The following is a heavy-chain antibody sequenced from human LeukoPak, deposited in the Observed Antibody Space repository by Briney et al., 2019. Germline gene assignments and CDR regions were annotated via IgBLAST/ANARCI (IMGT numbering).Heavy chain of an antibody. V-gene: IGHV4-39*01. J-gene: IGHJ6*02. CDR3: ARVRSAYGMDV. Sequence: SETLSLTCTVSGCSISSSRYYWGRIRQPPGKPLEWIGSMYYSGSTYYNPSLKSRVTISVDTSKNQFSLKLTSVTAADTAVYYWARVRSAYGMDVWGQGTTVSVSS. CDR2: MYYSGST. D-gene: IGHD3-10*01. CDR1: GCSISSSRYY.